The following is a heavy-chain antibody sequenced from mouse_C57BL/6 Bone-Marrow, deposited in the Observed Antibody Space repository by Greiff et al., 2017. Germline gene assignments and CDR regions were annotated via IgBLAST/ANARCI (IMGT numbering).Heavy chain of an antibody. CDR2: ISYSGST. D-gene: IGHD1-1*01. CDR3: ARGTTVEGYFDY. V-gene: IGHV3-1*01. J-gene: IGHJ2*01. CDR1: GYSITSGYD. Sequence: EVQLVESGPGMVKPSQSLSLTCTVTGYSITSGYDWHWIRHFPGNKLEWMGYISYSGSTNYNPSLKSRISITHDTSKNHFFLKLNSVTTEDTATYYCARGTTVEGYFDYWGQGTTLTVSS.